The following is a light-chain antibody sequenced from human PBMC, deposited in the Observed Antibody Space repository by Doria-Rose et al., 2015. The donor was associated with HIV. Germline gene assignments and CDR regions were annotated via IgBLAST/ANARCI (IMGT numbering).Light chain of an antibody. Sequence: LTQSPGTLSLSPGERATLSCRASQSFSSTYLAWYQQKPGQAPGLLIYDGSTRATGIPDRFSASGSGTDFTPTINRLEPEDFALYYCHQYGTSWTFGQGTKVEI. V-gene: IGKV3-20*01. J-gene: IGKJ1*01. CDR3: HQYGTSWT. CDR1: QSFSSTY. CDR2: DGS.